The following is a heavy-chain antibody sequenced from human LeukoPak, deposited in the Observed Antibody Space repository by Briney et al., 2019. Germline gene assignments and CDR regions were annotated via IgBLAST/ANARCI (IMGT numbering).Heavy chain of an antibody. D-gene: IGHD3-10*01. CDR1: SGSVSSSSYY. Sequence: PSETLSLTCTVSSGSVSSSSYYWGWIRQPPGKGLEWIGTIYYSGNTFYNPSLKSRVTISVDTSKNQFSLKLSSVTAADTAVYYCARDYYGSKGYWGQGTLVTVSS. CDR3: ARDYYGSKGY. J-gene: IGHJ4*02. CDR2: IYYSGNT. V-gene: IGHV4-39*07.